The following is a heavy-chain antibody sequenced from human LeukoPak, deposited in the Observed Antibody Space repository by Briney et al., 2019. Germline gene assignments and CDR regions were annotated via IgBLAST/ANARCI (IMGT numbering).Heavy chain of an antibody. Sequence: SETLSLTCTVSGGSISSSNFYWGWIRQPPGKGLEWIGSIYYSGSTYYNPSLKSRVSISVDTSKNQFSLKLSSVTAADTAVYYCARLRKRVPYSSGWYGGYFDYWGQGTLVTVSS. CDR3: ARLRKRVPYSSGWYGGYFDY. D-gene: IGHD6-19*01. V-gene: IGHV4-39*07. CDR1: GGSISSSNFY. CDR2: IYYSGST. J-gene: IGHJ4*02.